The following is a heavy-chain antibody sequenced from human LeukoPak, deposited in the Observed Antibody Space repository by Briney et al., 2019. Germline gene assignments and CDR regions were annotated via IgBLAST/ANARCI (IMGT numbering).Heavy chain of an antibody. CDR1: GFTFSSYA. V-gene: IGHV3-7*01. Sequence: GGSLRLSCAASGFTFSSYAMHWVRQAPGKGLEWVANIKQDGSEKYYVDSVKGRFTISRDNAKNSLYLQMNSLRAEDTAVYYCAREILDYYDSSGYYYFDYWGQGTLVTVSS. CDR3: AREILDYYDSSGYYYFDY. D-gene: IGHD3-22*01. CDR2: IKQDGSEK. J-gene: IGHJ4*02.